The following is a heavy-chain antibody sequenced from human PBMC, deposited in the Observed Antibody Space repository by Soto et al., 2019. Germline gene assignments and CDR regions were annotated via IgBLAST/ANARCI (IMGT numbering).Heavy chain of an antibody. CDR1: GYTFTSYY. CDR2: INPSGGST. D-gene: IGHD5-18*01. Sequence: GASVKVSCKASGYTFTSYYMHWVRQASGQGLEWMGIINPSGGSTSYAQKFQGRVTMTRDTSTSTVYMELSSLRSEDTAVCYCLLWLSTGSDYWGQGTLVTVSS. V-gene: IGHV1-46*01. J-gene: IGHJ4*02. CDR3: LLWLSTGSDY.